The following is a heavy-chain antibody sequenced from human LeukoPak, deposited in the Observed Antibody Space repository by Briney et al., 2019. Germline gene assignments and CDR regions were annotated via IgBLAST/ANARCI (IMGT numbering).Heavy chain of an antibody. CDR2: ISGDGGST. D-gene: IGHD2-21*01. CDR3: AKDSADSGPVGY. J-gene: IGHJ4*02. CDR1: GFTFDDYA. Sequence: GGSLRLSCAASGFTFDDYAMHWVRQAPGKGLEWVFLISGDGGSTYYADSVKGRFTISRDNSKNSLYLQMNSLRTEDTALYYCAKDSADSGPVGYWGQGTLVTVSS. V-gene: IGHV3-43*02.